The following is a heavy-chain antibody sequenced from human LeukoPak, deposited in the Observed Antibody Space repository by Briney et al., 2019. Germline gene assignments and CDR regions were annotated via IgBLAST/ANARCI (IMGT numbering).Heavy chain of an antibody. CDR2: ISAYNGNT. D-gene: IGHD3-22*01. J-gene: IGHJ4*02. V-gene: IGHV1-18*01. Sequence: ASVKVSCKASGYTFTSYGISWVRQAPGQGLEWMGWISAYNGNTNYAQKLQGRVTMTTDTSTSTAYMELRSLRSDDTAVYYCARVLGEYYYDSSGYFEFDYWGQGTLVTVSS. CDR3: ARVLGEYYYDSSGYFEFDY. CDR1: GYTFTSYG.